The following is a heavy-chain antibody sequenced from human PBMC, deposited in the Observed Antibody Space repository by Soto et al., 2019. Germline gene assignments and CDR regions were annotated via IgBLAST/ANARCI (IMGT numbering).Heavy chain of an antibody. CDR1: GYTFTSYG. CDR2: ISAYNGNT. J-gene: IGHJ5*02. D-gene: IGHD6-13*01. V-gene: IGHV1-18*01. CDR3: ASAPRSSWYAP. Sequence: QVQLVQSGAEVKKPGASVKVSCKASGYTFTSYGISWVRQAPGQGLEWMGWISAYNGNTNYAQKRRGRVTMPTDTATSTAYMELRSLRSDDTAVYYWASAPRSSWYAPWGQGTLVTVSS.